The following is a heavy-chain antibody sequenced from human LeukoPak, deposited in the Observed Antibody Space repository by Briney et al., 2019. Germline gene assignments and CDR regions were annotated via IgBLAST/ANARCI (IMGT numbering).Heavy chain of an antibody. Sequence: ASVKVSCKASGGTFSSYAISWVRQAPGQGLEWMGGIIPIFGTANYAQKFQGRVTITADESTGTAYMELSSLRSEATAVYYCATDLGARSDYWGQGTLVTVSS. D-gene: IGHD6-6*01. CDR3: ATDLGARSDY. CDR1: GGTFSSYA. J-gene: IGHJ4*02. V-gene: IGHV1-69*13. CDR2: IIPIFGTA.